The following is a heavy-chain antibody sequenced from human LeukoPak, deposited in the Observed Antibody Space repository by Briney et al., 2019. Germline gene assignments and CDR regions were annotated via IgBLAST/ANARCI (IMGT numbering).Heavy chain of an antibody. Sequence: ASVKVSCKGSGYTFTSYGISWVRQAPGQGLERMGWISVYNGNTNYAQKFQGRVTMTTDTSTSTAYMELRSLRSDDTAVYYCAIQSRSSSYDYWGQGTLVTVSS. J-gene: IGHJ4*02. V-gene: IGHV1-18*01. D-gene: IGHD6-13*01. CDR2: ISVYNGNT. CDR3: AIQSRSSSYDY. CDR1: GYTFTSYG.